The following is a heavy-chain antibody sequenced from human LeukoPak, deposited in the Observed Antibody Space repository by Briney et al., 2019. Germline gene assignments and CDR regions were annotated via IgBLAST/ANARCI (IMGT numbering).Heavy chain of an antibody. J-gene: IGHJ4*02. CDR3: ATLYYYGSGSESDY. CDR2: INPNSGGT. V-gene: IGHV1-2*02. D-gene: IGHD3-10*01. CDR1: GYTFTGYY. Sequence: GASVKVSCKASGYTFTGYYMHWVRQAPGQGLEWMGWINPNSGGTNYAQKFQGRVTMTRDTSISTAYVELSRLRSDDTAVYYCATLYYYGSGSESDYWGQGTLVTVSS.